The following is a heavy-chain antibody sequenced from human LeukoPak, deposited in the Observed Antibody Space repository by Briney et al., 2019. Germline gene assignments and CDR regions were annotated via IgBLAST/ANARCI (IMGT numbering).Heavy chain of an antibody. CDR3: ARTGYYDSGGSGHDAFDI. Sequence: PGGSLRLSCAASGFTFSSYWMTWVRQAPGKGLEWVANIKEDGSQKNYVDSVKGRFTISRDNAKNTLYLQMNSLRAEDTAVYYCARTGYYDSGGSGHDAFDIWGQGTMVTVSS. CDR2: IKEDGSQK. CDR1: GFTFSSYW. D-gene: IGHD3-22*01. V-gene: IGHV3-7*01. J-gene: IGHJ3*02.